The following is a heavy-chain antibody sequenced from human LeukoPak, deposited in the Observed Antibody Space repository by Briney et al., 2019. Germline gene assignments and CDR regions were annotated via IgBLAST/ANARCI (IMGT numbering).Heavy chain of an antibody. V-gene: IGHV1-69*05. CDR2: IIPIFGTA. CDR1: GGTFSSYA. Sequence: ASVKVSCKASGGTFSSYAISWVRQAPGQGLEWMGGIIPIFGTANYAQKLQGGVTMTTDTSTSTAYMELRSLRSDDTAVYYCARVVTGYSSGWYGFFDYWGQGTLVTVSS. CDR3: ARVVTGYSSGWYGFFDY. J-gene: IGHJ4*02. D-gene: IGHD6-19*01.